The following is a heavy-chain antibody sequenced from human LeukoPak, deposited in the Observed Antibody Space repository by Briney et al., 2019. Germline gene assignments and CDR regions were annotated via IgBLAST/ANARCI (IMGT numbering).Heavy chain of an antibody. CDR1: GFTFRSYG. D-gene: IGHD1-7*01. J-gene: IGHJ6*03. CDR2: ISFDGSSK. V-gene: IGHV3-30*18. CDR3: AKRRGLELTYYYHMDV. Sequence: GGSLRLSCAASGFTFRSYGIHWVRQAPGKGLEWVAVISFDGSSKYYADSVKGRFTISRDNSKNTLYLQMNSLRADDTAVYYCAKRRGLELTYYYHMDVWGKGTTVTVSS.